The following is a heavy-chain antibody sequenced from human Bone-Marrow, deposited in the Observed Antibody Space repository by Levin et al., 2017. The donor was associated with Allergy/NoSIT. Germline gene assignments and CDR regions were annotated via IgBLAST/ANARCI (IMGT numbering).Heavy chain of an antibody. Sequence: SCAASGFTFSISAMNWVRQAPGKGLEWVSSINTGSSYIYYADSVKGRFTISRDNAKNSLFLQMNSLRAKDTAVYYCTSLLQYYYDTNERPALSKWGQGTLVTVSS. V-gene: IGHV3-21*01. CDR2: INTGSSYI. J-gene: IGHJ4*02. D-gene: IGHD3-22*01. CDR1: GFTFSISA. CDR3: TSLLQYYYDTNERPALSK.